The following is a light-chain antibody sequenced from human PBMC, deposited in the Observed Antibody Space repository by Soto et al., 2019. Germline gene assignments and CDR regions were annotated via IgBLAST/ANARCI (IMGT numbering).Light chain of an antibody. Sequence: IELTKSPGTLSLSTGESAPLSCRVSQTTSPKYVAWYQQRRGLAPRLLVYGASKRAAGIPDRFSGSGSGTDFTLTISRLEPEDFAVYYCQQHDSSPMWTFGQGTKVDIK. V-gene: IGKV3-20*01. J-gene: IGKJ1*01. CDR1: QTTSPKY. CDR2: GAS. CDR3: QQHDSSPMWT.